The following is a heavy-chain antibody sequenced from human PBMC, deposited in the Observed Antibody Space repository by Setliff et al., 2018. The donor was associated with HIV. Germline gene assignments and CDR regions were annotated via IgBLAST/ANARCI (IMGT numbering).Heavy chain of an antibody. J-gene: IGHJ5*02. CDR3: AREGCPYYDSGRNWFDP. CDR1: GGTFSSYA. D-gene: IGHD3-10*01. V-gene: IGHV1-69*13. Sequence: RASVKVSCKASGGTFSSYAISWVRQAPGQGLEWMGGIIPIFGTANYAQKFQGRVTITADESTSTAYMELNTLRSEDTAIYYCAREGCPYYDSGRNWFDPWGQGTLVTVSS. CDR2: IIPIFGTA.